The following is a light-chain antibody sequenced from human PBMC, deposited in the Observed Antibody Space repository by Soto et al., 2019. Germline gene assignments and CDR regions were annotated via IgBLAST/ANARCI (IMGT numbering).Light chain of an antibody. Sequence: QSALTQPASVSGSPGQSITISCTGTSSDIGGYNYVSWYQQHPGKVLKLIIYDVSNRPSGVSNRFSGSKSGNAASLTISGLQAEDEADYYCSSYTSTSTLYVFGTGTKLTVL. V-gene: IGLV2-14*03. J-gene: IGLJ1*01. CDR3: SSYTSTSTLYV. CDR1: SSDIGGYNY. CDR2: DVS.